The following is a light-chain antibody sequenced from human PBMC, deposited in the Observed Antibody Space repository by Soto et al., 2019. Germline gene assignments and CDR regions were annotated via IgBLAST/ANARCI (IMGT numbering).Light chain of an antibody. J-gene: IGLJ2*01. CDR1: SSDVGGYDF. Sequence: QSLLTQPRSVSGSPGQSVTISCTGTSSDVGGYDFVSWYQQHPGKAPNLMISDVSKRPSGVPDRFSGSKSGNTASLTISGLQAEDEADYYCCSYAGDLALFGGGTKVTVL. CDR3: CSYAGDLAL. CDR2: DVS. V-gene: IGLV2-11*01.